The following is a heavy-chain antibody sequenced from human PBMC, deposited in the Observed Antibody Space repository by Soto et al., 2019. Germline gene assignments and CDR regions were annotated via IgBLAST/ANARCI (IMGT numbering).Heavy chain of an antibody. CDR1: GFTFSSYA. Sequence: GGSLRLSCAASGFTFSSYAMHWVRQAPGKGLEWVAVISYDGSNKYYADSVKGRFTISRDNSKNTLYLQMNSLRAEDTAVYYCAAGTYYDFWSGYPKDFDYWGQGTLVTVSS. V-gene: IGHV3-30-3*01. D-gene: IGHD3-3*01. J-gene: IGHJ4*02. CDR2: ISYDGSNK. CDR3: AAGTYYDFWSGYPKDFDY.